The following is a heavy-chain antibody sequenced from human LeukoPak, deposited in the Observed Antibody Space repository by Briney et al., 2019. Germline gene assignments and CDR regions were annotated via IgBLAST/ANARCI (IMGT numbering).Heavy chain of an antibody. CDR2: IKQDGSES. Sequence: GGSLRVSCAASGFTFSTYWMTWVRQAPGKGLEWVANIKQDGSESNYVDSVKGRFIISRDNAKNSLDLQMNSLRAEDTAVYYCARAASIDYWGQGTLVTVSS. V-gene: IGHV3-7*03. CDR3: ARAASIDY. J-gene: IGHJ4*02. D-gene: IGHD3-3*02. CDR1: GFTFSTYW.